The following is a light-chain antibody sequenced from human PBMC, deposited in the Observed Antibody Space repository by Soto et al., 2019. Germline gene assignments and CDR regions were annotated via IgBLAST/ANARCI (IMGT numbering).Light chain of an antibody. V-gene: IGLV2-14*01. Sequence: QSALTQPASVSGSPGQSITISCTGTSSDVGGYNYVSWYQQNPGKAPKLMIYDVNNRPSGVSYRFSGSKSGNTASLTISGLQAEDEADYYCSSYTSSSTRVFGNGTKVTVL. J-gene: IGLJ1*01. CDR1: SSDVGGYNY. CDR2: DVN. CDR3: SSYTSSSTRV.